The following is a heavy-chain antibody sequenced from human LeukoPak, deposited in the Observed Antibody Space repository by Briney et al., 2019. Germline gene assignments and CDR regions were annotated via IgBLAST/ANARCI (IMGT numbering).Heavy chain of an antibody. J-gene: IGHJ4*02. CDR1: GLTFSGYW. D-gene: IGHD3-9*01. CDR2: ISSSSSYI. Sequence: GGSLRLSCAASGLTFSGYWMHWVRQAPGKGLEWVSSISSSSSYIYYADSVKGRFTISRDNAKNSLYLQMNSLRAEDTAVYYCARDNPSRYYDILTGPHDYWGQGTLVTVSS. V-gene: IGHV3-21*01. CDR3: ARDNPSRYYDILTGPHDY.